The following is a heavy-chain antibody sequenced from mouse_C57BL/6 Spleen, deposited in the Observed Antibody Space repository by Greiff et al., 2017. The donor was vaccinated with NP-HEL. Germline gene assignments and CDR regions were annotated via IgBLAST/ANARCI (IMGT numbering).Heavy chain of an antibody. J-gene: IGHJ2*01. Sequence: QVQLQQSGAELVRPGTSVKVSCKASGYAFTNYLIEWVKQRPGQGLEWIGVINPGSGGTNYNEKFKGKATLTADKSSSTAYMQLSSLTSEDSAVYFCARPYYYGSSYDYFDYWGQGTTLTVSS. D-gene: IGHD1-1*01. CDR3: ARPYYYGSSYDYFDY. CDR2: INPGSGGT. V-gene: IGHV1-54*01. CDR1: GYAFTNYL.